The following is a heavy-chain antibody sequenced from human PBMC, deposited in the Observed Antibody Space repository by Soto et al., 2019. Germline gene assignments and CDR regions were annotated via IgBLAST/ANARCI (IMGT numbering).Heavy chain of an antibody. CDR3: ARGVAGPLHWFDP. CDR2: INPNSGDT. Sequence: ASVKVSCKASGYTFTGYYMHWVRQAPGQRLEWMGWINPNSGDTKYAQKFQGWVTITRDTSASTAYMELSSLRSEDTAVYYCARGVAGPLHWFDPWGQGTLVTSPQ. CDR1: GYTFTGYY. D-gene: IGHD6-19*01. V-gene: IGHV1-2*04. J-gene: IGHJ5*02.